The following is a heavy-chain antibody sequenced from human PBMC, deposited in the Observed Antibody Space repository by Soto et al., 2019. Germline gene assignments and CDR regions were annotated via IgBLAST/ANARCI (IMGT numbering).Heavy chain of an antibody. CDR2: MNPNSGNT. CDR3: ARGRYGGYADYYYYMDV. V-gene: IGHV1-8*01. CDR1: GYTFTSYD. Sequence: QVPLVQSGAEVKKPGASVKVSCKASGYTFTSYDINWVRQATGQGLEWMGWMNPNSGNTGYAQKFQGRVTMTRNTSISTAYMELSSLRSEDTAVYYCARGRYGGYADYYYYMDVWGKGTTVTVSS. J-gene: IGHJ6*03. D-gene: IGHD5-12*01.